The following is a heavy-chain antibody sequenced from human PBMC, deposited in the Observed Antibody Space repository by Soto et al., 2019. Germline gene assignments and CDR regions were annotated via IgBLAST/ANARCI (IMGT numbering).Heavy chain of an antibody. Sequence: PGGSLRLSCAASGITFSDHYMHWVRQASGKGLEWVGRIRSKANSYATAYAASVKGRFTISRDDSKNTAYLQMNSLKTEDTAVYYCTSYTDSSGYYYYYGMDVWGQGTTVTVSS. J-gene: IGHJ6*02. V-gene: IGHV3-73*01. CDR2: IRSKANSYAT. CDR3: TSYTDSSGYYYYYGMDV. D-gene: IGHD3-22*01. CDR1: GITFSDHY.